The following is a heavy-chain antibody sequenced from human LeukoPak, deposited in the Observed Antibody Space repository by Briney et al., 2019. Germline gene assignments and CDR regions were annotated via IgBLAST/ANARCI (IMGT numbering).Heavy chain of an antibody. CDR2: ISSSSSYT. CDR1: GFTFSDYY. CDR3: ARSGFTYYYDY. V-gene: IGHV3-11*06. J-gene: IGHJ4*02. D-gene: IGHD3-10*01. Sequence: PGGSLRLSCAASGFTFSDYYMSWVPQAPGKGPEWVSYISSSSSYTNYADSVKGRFTISRDNAKNSLYLQMNSLRAEDTAVYYCARSGFTYYYDYWGQGTLVTVSS.